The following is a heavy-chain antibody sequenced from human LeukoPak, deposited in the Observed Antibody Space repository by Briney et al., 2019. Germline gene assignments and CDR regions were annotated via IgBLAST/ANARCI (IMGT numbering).Heavy chain of an antibody. J-gene: IGHJ4*02. CDR3: ARLYCSGGSCFEYY. D-gene: IGHD2-15*01. V-gene: IGHV4-59*01. Sequence: PSETLSLTCTVSGGSISGYSWGWIRQPPGKGLEWIGYIYYSGTTNYNPSLNSRVTMSVDTSKNQFSLKLSSVTAADTAVYYCARLYCSGGSCFEYYWGQGTPVTVSS. CDR2: IYYSGTT. CDR1: GGSISGYS.